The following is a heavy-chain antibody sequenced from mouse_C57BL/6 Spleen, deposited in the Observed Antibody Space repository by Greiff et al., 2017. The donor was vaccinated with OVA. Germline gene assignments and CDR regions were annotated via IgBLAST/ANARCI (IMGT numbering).Heavy chain of an antibody. CDR3: ARGSIYYYGSSFDY. J-gene: IGHJ2*01. V-gene: IGHV5-17*01. CDR2: ISSGSSTI. CDR1: GFTFSDYG. D-gene: IGHD1-1*01. Sequence: EVQLQESGGGLVKPGGSLKLSCAASGFTFSDYGMHWVRQAPEKGLEWVAYISSGSSTIYYADTVKGRFTISRDNAKNTLFLQMTSLRSEDTAMYYCARGSIYYYGSSFDYWGQGTTLTVSS.